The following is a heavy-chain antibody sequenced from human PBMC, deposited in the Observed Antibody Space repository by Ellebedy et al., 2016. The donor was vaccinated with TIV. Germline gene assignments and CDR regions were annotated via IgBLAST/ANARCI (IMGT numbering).Heavy chain of an antibody. CDR1: GFTFDDSG. Sequence: GGSLRLSXAASGFTFDDSGMSWVRQAPGKGLEWVSGINWNGGSTGYADSVKGRFTISRDNAKNSLYLQMNSLRAEDTALYYCARAGLGYYDSSGYYAPLDYWGQGTLVTVSS. V-gene: IGHV3-20*03. D-gene: IGHD3-22*01. J-gene: IGHJ4*02. CDR3: ARAGLGYYDSSGYYAPLDY. CDR2: INWNGGST.